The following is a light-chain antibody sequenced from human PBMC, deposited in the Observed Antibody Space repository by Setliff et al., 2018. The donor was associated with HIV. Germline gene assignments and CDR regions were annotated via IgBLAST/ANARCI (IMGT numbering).Light chain of an antibody. Sequence: ALTQPASVSGSRGQSITISCTGSSSDVGGYNYVSWYQHHPGKAPKLVIYEVSNRPSGVSNRFAGFKFGNTASLSISGLQAEDEADYYCSSYAGSSAPVVFGGGTKVTVL. CDR3: SSYAGSSAPVV. CDR2: EVS. CDR1: SSDVGGYNY. J-gene: IGLJ3*02. V-gene: IGLV2-14*01.